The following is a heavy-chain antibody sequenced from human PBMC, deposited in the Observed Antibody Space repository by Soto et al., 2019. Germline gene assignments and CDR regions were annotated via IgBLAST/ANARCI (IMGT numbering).Heavy chain of an antibody. CDR3: ASGAGPTIWGTFDI. CDR2: ISSSSSTI. Sequence: EVQLVESGGGLVQPGGSLRLSCAASGFTFSSYSMNWVRQAPGKGLEWVSYISSSSSTIYYADSVEGRFTISRHNAKNSLYLQMNSLRAEDTAVYYCASGAGPTIWGTFDIWGQGTMVTVSS. V-gene: IGHV3-48*01. D-gene: IGHD3-16*01. CDR1: GFTFSSYS. J-gene: IGHJ3*02.